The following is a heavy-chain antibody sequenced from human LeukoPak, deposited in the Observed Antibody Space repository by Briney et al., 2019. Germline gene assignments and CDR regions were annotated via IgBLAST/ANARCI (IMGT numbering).Heavy chain of an antibody. CDR3: ARGLQQLDALDI. CDR2: IYHSGST. J-gene: IGHJ3*02. Sequence: SQTLSLTCTVSGGSVSRAGYYWSWIRQPPGKDLECIGYIYHSGSTYYNPSLKSRVTISVDRSKNQFSLKLSSVTAADTAVYYCARGLQQLDALDIWGQGTMVTVSS. CDR1: GGSVSRAGYY. D-gene: IGHD6-13*01. V-gene: IGHV4-30-2*01.